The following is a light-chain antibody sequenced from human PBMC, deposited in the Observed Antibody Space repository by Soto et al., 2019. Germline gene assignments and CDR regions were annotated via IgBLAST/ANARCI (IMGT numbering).Light chain of an antibody. CDR1: QSISTY. V-gene: IGKV1-39*01. J-gene: IGKJ2*01. Sequence: DIPMTQSPSSLSASVGDRVTITCRASQSISTYLNWYQQKPGKAPKLLIYAASSLQSGVPSRFSGSGSGTDVTLPISSLQPEDFATYYCQQSYSTPQTFGEGTKLDIK. CDR2: AAS. CDR3: QQSYSTPQT.